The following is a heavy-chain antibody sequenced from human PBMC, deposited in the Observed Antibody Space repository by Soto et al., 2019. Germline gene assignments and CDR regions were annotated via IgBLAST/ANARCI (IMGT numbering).Heavy chain of an antibody. Sequence: QITLKESGPTLVKPTQTLTLTCTFSGFSLTTTGVGVGWIRQPPGKAPEWLALIYWNDDKRYSLPLKNRVTITKDTSKNQVVLTMTNMDPVNTATYYCAHRGGWLYFASWGQGTLVTVSS. J-gene: IGHJ4*02. D-gene: IGHD5-12*01. V-gene: IGHV2-5*01. CDR1: GFSLTTTGVG. CDR2: IYWNDDK. CDR3: AHRGGWLYFAS.